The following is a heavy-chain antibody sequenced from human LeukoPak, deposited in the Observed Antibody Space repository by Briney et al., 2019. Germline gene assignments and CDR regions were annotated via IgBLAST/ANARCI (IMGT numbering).Heavy chain of an antibody. CDR1: GFNFSSYG. V-gene: IGHV3-21*01. CDR3: ARAQFGADFDY. CDR2: ISSSSSYI. Sequence: PGGSLRLSCAASGFNFSSYGMSWVRQAPGKGLEWVSSISSSSSYIYYADSVKGRFTISRDNAKNSLYLQMNSLRAEDTAVYYCARAQFGADFDYWGQGTLVTVSS. D-gene: IGHD3-10*01. J-gene: IGHJ4*02.